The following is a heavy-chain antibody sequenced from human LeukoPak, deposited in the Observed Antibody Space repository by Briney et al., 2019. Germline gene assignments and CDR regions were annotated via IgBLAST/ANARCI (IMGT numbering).Heavy chain of an antibody. V-gene: IGHV4-39*01. D-gene: IGHD6-19*01. CDR1: GGSISSSSNY. CDR3: AARLSQWLVSYYFHY. CDR2: IYYNRNT. Sequence: SETLSLTCTVSGGSISSSSNYWGWIRQPPGKGLEWIRSIYYNRNTYYNPSLKSRVTISVDTSKNQFSLKLSSVTAADTAVYYCAARLSQWLVSYYFHYWGQGTLVTVSS. J-gene: IGHJ4*02.